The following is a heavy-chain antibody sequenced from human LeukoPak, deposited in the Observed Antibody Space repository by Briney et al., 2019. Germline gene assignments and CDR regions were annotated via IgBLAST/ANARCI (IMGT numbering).Heavy chain of an antibody. CDR3: ARDNILYDILTGYEDY. D-gene: IGHD3-9*01. CDR2: INHSGST. CDR1: GGSFSGYY. J-gene: IGHJ4*02. V-gene: IGHV4-34*01. Sequence: SETLSLTCAVYGGSFSGYYWSWIRQPPGKGLEWIGEINHSGSTNYNPSLKSRVTISVDTSKNQFSLKRSSVTAADTAVYYCARDNILYDILTGYEDYWGQGTLVTVSS.